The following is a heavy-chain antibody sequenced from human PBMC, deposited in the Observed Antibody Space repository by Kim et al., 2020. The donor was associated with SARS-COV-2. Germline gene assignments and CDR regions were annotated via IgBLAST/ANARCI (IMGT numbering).Heavy chain of an antibody. CDR3: ARDALSPLFRYSGPKNAFDI. D-gene: IGHD2-21*01. CDR1: GGSFSGYY. V-gene: IGHV4-34*01. CDR2: INHSGST. J-gene: IGHJ3*02. Sequence: SETLSLTCAVYGGSFSGYYWSWIRQPPGKGLEWIGEINHSGSTNYNPSLKSRVTISVDTSKNQFSLKLSSVTAADTAVYYCARDALSPLFRYSGPKNAFDIWGQGTMVTVSS.